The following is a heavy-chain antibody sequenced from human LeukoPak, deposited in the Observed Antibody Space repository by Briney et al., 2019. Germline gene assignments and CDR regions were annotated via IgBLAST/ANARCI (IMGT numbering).Heavy chain of an antibody. CDR3: ARGGSGDY. Sequence: ASVKVSCKASGGTFSSYAISWVRQAPGQGLEWMGWINPNSGGTNYAQKFQGRVTMTRDTSISTAYMELSRLRSDDTAVYYCARGGSGDYWGQGTLVTVSS. CDR1: GGTFSSYA. D-gene: IGHD2-15*01. V-gene: IGHV1-2*02. J-gene: IGHJ4*02. CDR2: INPNSGGT.